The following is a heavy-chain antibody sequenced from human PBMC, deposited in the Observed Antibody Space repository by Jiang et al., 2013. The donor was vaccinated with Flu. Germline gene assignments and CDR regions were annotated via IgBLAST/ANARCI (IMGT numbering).Heavy chain of an antibody. CDR3: ARDRGRSYGRDNWFDP. CDR2: INAGNGNT. V-gene: IGHV1-3*01. CDR1: GYTFTSYA. J-gene: IGHJ5*02. D-gene: IGHD5-18*01. Sequence: SGAEVKKPGASVKVSCKASGYTFTSYAMHWVRQAPGQRLEWMGWINAGNGNTKYSQKFQGRVTITRDTSASTAYMELSSLRSEDTAVYYCARDRGRSYGRDNWFDPWGQGTLVTASS.